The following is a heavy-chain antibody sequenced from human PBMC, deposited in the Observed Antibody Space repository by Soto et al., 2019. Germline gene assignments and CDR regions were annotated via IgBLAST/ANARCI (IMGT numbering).Heavy chain of an antibody. Sequence: PWWSLRLSCAASVFTFSSYSMNWVRQAPGKGLEWVSSISSSSNHIFYAELVKGRFTISRDIAKNSLYLQMNSLRAEDTAVYYCARGDLFDPWGQGTLVTVSS. CDR2: ISSSSNHI. CDR3: ARGDLFDP. CDR1: VFTFSSYS. D-gene: IGHD3-16*01. J-gene: IGHJ5*02. V-gene: IGHV3-21*01.